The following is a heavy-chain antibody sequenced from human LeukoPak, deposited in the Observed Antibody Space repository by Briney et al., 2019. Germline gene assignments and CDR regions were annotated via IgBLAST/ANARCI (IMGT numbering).Heavy chain of an antibody. CDR3: ARTPHVGYSYGFVDY. CDR1: GGSISSSSYY. J-gene: IGHJ4*02. V-gene: IGHV4-39*07. CDR2: IYYSGST. D-gene: IGHD5-18*01. Sequence: SETLSLTCTVSGGSISSSSYYWGWIRQPPGKGLEWIGSIYYSGSTYYNPSLKSRVTISVDTSKNQFSLKLSSVTAADTAVYYCARTPHVGYSYGFVDYWGQGTLVTASS.